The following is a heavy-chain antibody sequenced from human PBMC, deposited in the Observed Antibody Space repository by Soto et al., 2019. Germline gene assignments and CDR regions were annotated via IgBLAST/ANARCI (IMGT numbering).Heavy chain of an antibody. V-gene: IGHV5-51*01. CDR2: IYPGDSDT. D-gene: IGHD3-16*01. Sequence: ESLTMSFMGSGYNYNLHWISWVRQKPGRGLEWVGIIYPGDSDTRYNPSFQGQVTISVDKSINTAYLQWDSLEASDTATYYCARHLRSYDFFQYYYGIDVWGQGSTVTVSS. CDR1: GYNYNLHW. J-gene: IGHJ6*02. CDR3: ARHLRSYDFFQYYYGIDV.